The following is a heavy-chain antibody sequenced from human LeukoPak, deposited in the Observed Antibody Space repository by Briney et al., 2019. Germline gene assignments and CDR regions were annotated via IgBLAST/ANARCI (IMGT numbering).Heavy chain of an antibody. V-gene: IGHV1-2*02. CDR2: INPHSGGT. D-gene: IGHD4-17*01. CDR3: ARDQGGNGHYAN. Sequence: ASVTVSCKASGYTFTGNYMHCVRQAPGQGLEWMGWINPHSGGTNYAQKFQGRVTVTRDTSISTAYMELSRLRSDDTAVYYCARDQGGNGHYANWGQGTLVTVSS. CDR1: GYTFTGNY. J-gene: IGHJ4*02.